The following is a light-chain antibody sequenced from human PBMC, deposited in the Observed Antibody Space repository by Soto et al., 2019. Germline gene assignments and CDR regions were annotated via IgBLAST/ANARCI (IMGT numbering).Light chain of an antibody. CDR3: SSYTSSSTWV. Sequence: QSVLTQPRSVSGSPGQSVTISCTGTSSDVGGFNYVSWYQQHPGKAPQLMIYDVTKRPSGVPDRFSGSKSGYTASLTISGLQAEDESDYYCSSYTSSSTWVFGGGTKVTVL. V-gene: IGLV2-11*01. J-gene: IGLJ3*02. CDR2: DVT. CDR1: SSDVGGFNY.